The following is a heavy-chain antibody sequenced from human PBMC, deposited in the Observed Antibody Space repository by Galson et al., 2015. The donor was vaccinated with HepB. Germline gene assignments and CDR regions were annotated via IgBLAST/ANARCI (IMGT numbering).Heavy chain of an antibody. J-gene: IGHJ6*03. Sequence: LSLTCAVSGDSISASPSYWAWIRQSPGKGLEWIGSVYSSGRTLYTWSLRSRVTMSVDTSKKQFSLKLSSVTAADTAVYYCARGFQHGSVYYYYYMDVWGQGPLVTVSS. CDR1: GDSISASPSY. V-gene: IGHV4-39*07. CDR2: VYSSGRT. D-gene: IGHD6-25*01. CDR3: ARGFQHGSVYYYYYMDV.